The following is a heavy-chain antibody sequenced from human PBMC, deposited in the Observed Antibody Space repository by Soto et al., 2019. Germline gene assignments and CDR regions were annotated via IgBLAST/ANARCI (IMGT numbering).Heavy chain of an antibody. D-gene: IGHD3-10*01. CDR2: INPSGGST. J-gene: IGHJ4*02. V-gene: IGHV1-46*03. Sequence: ASVKVSCKASGYTFTSYYMHWVRQAPGQGPEWMGIINPSGGSTSYAQKFQGRVTMTRDTSTSTVYMELSSLRSEDTAVYYCARAGGSGSYQYVLPLGAYYFDYWGQGTLVTVSS. CDR3: ARAGGSGSYQYVLPLGAYYFDY. CDR1: GYTFTSYY.